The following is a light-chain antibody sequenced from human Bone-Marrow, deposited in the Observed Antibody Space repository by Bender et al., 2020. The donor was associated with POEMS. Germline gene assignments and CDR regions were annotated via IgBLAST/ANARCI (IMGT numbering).Light chain of an antibody. V-gene: IGLV4-60*03. CDR2: LEGSGSY. CDR1: SGHSSYI. CDR3: ETWDSNSSV. J-gene: IGLJ7*01. Sequence: PVLTQSSSASASMGSSVKLTCTLSSGHSSYIIAWHQQQPGKAPRYLMKLEGSGSYNKGSGVPDRFSGSSSGADRYLTISNLQSEDEADYYCETWDSNSSVFGGGTQLTVL.